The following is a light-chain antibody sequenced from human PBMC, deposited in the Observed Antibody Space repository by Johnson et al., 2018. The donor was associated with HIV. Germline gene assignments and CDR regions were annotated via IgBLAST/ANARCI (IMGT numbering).Light chain of an antibody. Sequence: QSVLTQPPSVSAAPGQKVTISCSGSSSNIGNNYVSWYQQLLGTAPKLLIYENNKRPSGIPDRFSGSKYGTSATMGITGLQTGDEADYYCGTWDSILSAYDFGTGTKVTVL. CDR3: GTWDSILSAYD. J-gene: IGLJ1*01. CDR1: SSNIGNNY. V-gene: IGLV1-51*02. CDR2: ENN.